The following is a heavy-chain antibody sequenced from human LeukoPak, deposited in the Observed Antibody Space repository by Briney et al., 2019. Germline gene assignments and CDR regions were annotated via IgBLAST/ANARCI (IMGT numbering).Heavy chain of an antibody. V-gene: IGHV1-18*01. D-gene: IGHD4-17*01. CDR3: ARGADYGDYGGDFDY. Sequence: GASVKASCKASGYTFTSYGISWVRQAPGQGLEWMGWISAYNGNTNYAQKLQGRVTMTTDTSTSTAYMELRSLRSDDTAVYYCARGADYGDYGGDFDYWGQGTLVTVSS. J-gene: IGHJ4*02. CDR1: GYTFTSYG. CDR2: ISAYNGNT.